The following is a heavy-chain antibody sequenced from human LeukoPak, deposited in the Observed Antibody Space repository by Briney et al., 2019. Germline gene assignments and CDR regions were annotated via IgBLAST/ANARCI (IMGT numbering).Heavy chain of an antibody. Sequence: GASVKVSCKASGGTFSSYAISWVRQAPGQGLEWMGRIIPILGIANYAQKFQGRVTITADKSTSTAYMELSSLRSEDTAVYYCARVGPQGNFDYWGQGTLVTVSS. CDR2: IIPILGIA. CDR3: ARVGPQGNFDY. V-gene: IGHV1-69*04. J-gene: IGHJ4*02. D-gene: IGHD3-10*01. CDR1: GGTFSSYA.